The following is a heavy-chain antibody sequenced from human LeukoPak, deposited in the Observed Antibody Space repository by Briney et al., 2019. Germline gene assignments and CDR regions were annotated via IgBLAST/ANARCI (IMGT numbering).Heavy chain of an antibody. V-gene: IGHV4-59*08. Sequence: SETLSLNCTVSSGSISIYYWSWIRQPPGKGLEWIGYIHYSGTTNYNPSLKNRVTISVDTSKNQFSLKLSSVTAADTAVYYCASSSGYNSYWGQGTLVTVSS. CDR1: SGSISIYY. D-gene: IGHD3-22*01. J-gene: IGHJ4*02. CDR3: ASSSGYNSY. CDR2: IHYSGTT.